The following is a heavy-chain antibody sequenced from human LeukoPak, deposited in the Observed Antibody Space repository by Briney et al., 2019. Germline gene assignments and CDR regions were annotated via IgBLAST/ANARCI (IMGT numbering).Heavy chain of an antibody. V-gene: IGHV3-23*01. CDR1: GFTFSSYA. CDR2: ISGSGGST. D-gene: IGHD6-13*01. Sequence: GGSLRLSCAASGFTFSSYAMSWVRQAPGKGLEWVSAISGSGGSTYYADSVKGRFTISRDNSKNTLYLQMNSLRSEDTAVYYCARGHSSSWYPHDIWGQGTMVTVSS. CDR3: ARGHSSSWYPHDI. J-gene: IGHJ3*02.